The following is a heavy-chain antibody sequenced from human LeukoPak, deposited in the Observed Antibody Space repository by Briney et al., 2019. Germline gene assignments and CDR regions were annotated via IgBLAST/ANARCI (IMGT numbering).Heavy chain of an antibody. V-gene: IGHV4-59*08. CDR1: GGSISSYY. CDR2: IYCSGST. CDR3: ARQGANGDYEFGNWFDP. J-gene: IGHJ5*02. D-gene: IGHD4-17*01. Sequence: SETLSLTCTVSGGSISSYYWSWIRQPPGKGLEWIGYIYCSGSTNYNPSLKSRVTISVDTSKNQFSLKLSSVTAADTAVYYCARQGANGDYEFGNWFDPWGQGTLVTVSS.